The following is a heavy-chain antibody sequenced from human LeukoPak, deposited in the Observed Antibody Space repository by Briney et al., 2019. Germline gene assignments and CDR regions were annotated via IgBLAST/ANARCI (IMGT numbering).Heavy chain of an antibody. CDR1: GDSIISYY. CDR2: INHSGST. J-gene: IGHJ5*02. Sequence: SETLSLTCSVSGDSIISYYWNWLRQSPGKGLEWIGEINHSGSTNYNPSLKSRVTISVDTSKNQFSLKLSSVTAADTAVYYCARHPHLRFLEWWGFDPWGQGTLVTVSS. V-gene: IGHV4-34*01. D-gene: IGHD3-3*01. CDR3: ARHPHLRFLEWWGFDP.